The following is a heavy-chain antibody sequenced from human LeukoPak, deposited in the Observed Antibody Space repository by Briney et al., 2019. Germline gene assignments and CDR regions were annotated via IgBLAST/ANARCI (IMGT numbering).Heavy chain of an antibody. CDR3: ARDGKYSSGWYYFDY. Sequence: GGSLRLSCAASGFTFSSYWMHWVRQAPGKGLVWVSRINSDGSSTSYADSVKGRFTISRDNAKNTLYLQMNSLRAEDTAVYYCARDGKYSSGWYYFDYWGQGTLVTVSS. CDR1: GFTFSSYW. V-gene: IGHV3-74*01. CDR2: INSDGSST. J-gene: IGHJ4*02. D-gene: IGHD6-19*01.